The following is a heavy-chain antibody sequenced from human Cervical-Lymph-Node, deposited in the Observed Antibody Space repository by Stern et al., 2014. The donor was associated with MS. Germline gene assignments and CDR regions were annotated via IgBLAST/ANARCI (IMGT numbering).Heavy chain of an antibody. D-gene: IGHD5-18*01. V-gene: IGHV1-2*06. CDR1: GYIFTGNY. CDR2: TNPNSGDS. Sequence: VQLVESGAEVKKPGASVKVSCKAAGYIFTGNYIHWLRQAPGQGLEWMGRTNPNSGDSNYALKFQGRVTMTRDTSISTAYMNLNRLGIDDTAVYYCARERGRAGPAMADYWGQGTLVTVSS. CDR3: ARERGRAGPAMADY. J-gene: IGHJ4*02.